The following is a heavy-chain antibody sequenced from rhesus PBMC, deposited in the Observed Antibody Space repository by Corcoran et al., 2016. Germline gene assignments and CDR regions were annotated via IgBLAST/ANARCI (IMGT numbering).Heavy chain of an antibody. D-gene: IGHD1-26*01. CDR2: IYWDDDK. J-gene: IGHJ4*01. CDR3: ARYNWNYGYFDD. CDR1: GFSLTPSGMG. Sequence: QVTLKESGHALVKPTQTLTLTCTFSGFSLTPSGMGMGWIRQPPGKHLEWLALIYWDDDKRYSTSLKRRLTISKYTSKNQVVLTMTNMDPVDTATYYCARYNWNYGYFDDWGQGVLVTVSS. V-gene: IGHV2-174*01.